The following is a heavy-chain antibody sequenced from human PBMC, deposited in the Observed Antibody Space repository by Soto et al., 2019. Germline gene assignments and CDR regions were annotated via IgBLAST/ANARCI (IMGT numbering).Heavy chain of an antibody. Sequence: GGSLRLSCAASGFTFSSYWMHWVRQVPGKGLVWVSRINSDGSSISYADSVKGRFTISRDNAKNTLYLQMNSLRAEDTAVYYCAREAGSRAVDYWAQRTLVTVSS. D-gene: IGHD3-10*01. CDR3: AREAGSRAVDY. J-gene: IGHJ4*02. CDR1: GFTFSSYW. CDR2: INSDGSSI. V-gene: IGHV3-74*01.